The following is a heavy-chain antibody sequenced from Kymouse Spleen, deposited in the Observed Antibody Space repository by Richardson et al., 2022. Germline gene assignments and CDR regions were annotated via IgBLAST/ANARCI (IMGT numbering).Heavy chain of an antibody. CDR2: INHSGST. CDR3: ARGPITMVRGVPFDY. J-gene: IGHJ4*02. CDR1: GGSFSGYY. Sequence: QVQLQQWGAGLLKPSETLSLTCAVYGGSFSGYYWSWIRQPPGKGLEWIGEINHSGSTNYNPSLKSRVTISVDTSKNQFSLKLSSVTAADTAVYYCARGPITMVRGVPFDYWGQGTLVTVSS. D-gene: IGHD3-10*01. V-gene: IGHV4-34*01.